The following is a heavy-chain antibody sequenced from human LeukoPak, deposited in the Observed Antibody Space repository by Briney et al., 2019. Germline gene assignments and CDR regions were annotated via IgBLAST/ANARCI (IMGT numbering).Heavy chain of an antibody. D-gene: IGHD2-15*01. CDR3: AKDATDGYFDY. J-gene: IGHJ4*02. Sequence: PGRSLRLSCAASGFTFSSYGMHWVRQAPGKGPEWVAVISYDGSNKYYADSVKGRFTISRDNSKNTLYLQMNSLRAEDTAVYYCAKDATDGYFDYWGQGTLVTVSS. CDR1: GFTFSSYG. V-gene: IGHV3-30*18. CDR2: ISYDGSNK.